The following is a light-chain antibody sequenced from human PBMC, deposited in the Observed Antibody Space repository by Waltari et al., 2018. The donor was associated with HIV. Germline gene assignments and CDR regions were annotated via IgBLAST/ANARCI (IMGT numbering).Light chain of an antibody. Sequence: QSALIQPPSVSGSPGQSVTISCTGTSSDVGSYDYVSWYQQHPGTVPKPMIYNVNTQPSGVPDRFSGSKSGTSASLAISGLRSEDEADYYCAALFANLGVWVFGGGTKLTVL. CDR3: AALFANLGVWV. CDR2: NVN. V-gene: IGLV2-11*01. CDR1: SSDVGSYDY. J-gene: IGLJ3*02.